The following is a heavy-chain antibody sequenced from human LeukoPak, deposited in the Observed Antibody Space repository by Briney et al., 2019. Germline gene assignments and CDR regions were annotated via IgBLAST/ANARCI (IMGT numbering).Heavy chain of an antibody. Sequence: PGGSLRLSCAASGFTFSSYWMHWVRQAPGKGLVWVSRINSDGSSTSYADSVKGRFTISGDNAKNTLYLQMNSLRAEDTAVYYCARDPVMITFGGVTSWFDYWGQGTLVTVSS. V-gene: IGHV3-74*01. J-gene: IGHJ4*02. CDR1: GFTFSSYW. D-gene: IGHD3-16*01. CDR2: INSDGSST. CDR3: ARDPVMITFGGVTSWFDY.